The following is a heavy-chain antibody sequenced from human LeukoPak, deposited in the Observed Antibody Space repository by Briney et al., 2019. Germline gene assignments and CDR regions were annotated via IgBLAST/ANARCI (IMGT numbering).Heavy chain of an antibody. CDR3: ATYSSSGWKNYYYYYMDV. J-gene: IGHJ6*03. D-gene: IGHD6-19*01. V-gene: IGHV1-46*01. CDR2: INPSGGST. CDR1: GYTFTSYY. Sequence: ASVKVSCKASGYTFTSYYMHWVRQAPGQGLEWMGIINPSGGSTSYAQKFQGRVTMTRDMSTSTVYMELSSLRSEDTAVYYCATYSSSGWKNYYYYYMDVWGKGTTVTISS.